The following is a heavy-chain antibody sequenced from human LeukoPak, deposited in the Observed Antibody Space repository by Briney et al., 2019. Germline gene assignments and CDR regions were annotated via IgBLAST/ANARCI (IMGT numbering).Heavy chain of an antibody. CDR3: ARDVWELPPSD. CDR1: GYTFTSYD. CDR2: ISAYNGNT. Sequence: ASVKVSCKASGYTFTSYDINWVRQAPGQGLEGMGWISAYNGNTNYAQKPQGLVTMTTDTSTSTAYMELRSLRSDDTAVYYCARDVWELPPSDWGQGTLVTVSS. D-gene: IGHD1-26*01. V-gene: IGHV1-18*01. J-gene: IGHJ4*02.